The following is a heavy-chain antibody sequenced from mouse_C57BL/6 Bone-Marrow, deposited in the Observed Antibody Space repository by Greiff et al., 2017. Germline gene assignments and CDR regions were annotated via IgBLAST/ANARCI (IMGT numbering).Heavy chain of an antibody. CDR1: GFTFSDYY. D-gene: IGHD2-3*01. CDR3: ASLYDGYYRGRDY. J-gene: IGHJ4*01. CDR2: ISNGGGST. Sequence: EVQLVESGGGLVQPGGSLKLSCAASGFTFSDYYMYWVRQTPEKRLEWVADISNGGGSTYYPATVKGRFTISGDNANNTLYLQMSRLKSEDTAMYYCASLYDGYYRGRDYWGQGTSVTVSS. V-gene: IGHV5-12*01.